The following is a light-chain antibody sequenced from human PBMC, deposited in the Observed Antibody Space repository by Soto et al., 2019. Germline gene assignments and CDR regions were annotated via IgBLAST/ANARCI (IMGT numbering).Light chain of an antibody. V-gene: IGLV2-14*01. J-gene: IGLJ2*01. Sequence: QSALTQPASVSGSPGQSITISCTGTSSDVGGYNFVAWYQQHPGKAPKLMIYEVSNRPSGVSNRFSGSKSGNTASLTISGLQDEDEADYYCSSYTSSITVVFGGGTKVTVL. CDR2: EVS. CDR3: SSYTSSITVV. CDR1: SSDVGGYNF.